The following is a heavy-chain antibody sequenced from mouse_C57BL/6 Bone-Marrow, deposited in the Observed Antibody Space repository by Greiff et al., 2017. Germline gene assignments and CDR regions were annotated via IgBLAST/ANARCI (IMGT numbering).Heavy chain of an antibody. Sequence: EVHLVESGGGLVKPGGSLKLSCAASGFTFSSYAMSWVRQTPEKRLEWVATISDGGSYTYYPDNVKGRFTISRDNAKNNLYLQMSHLKSEDTAMYYCARERRSSYVGWYFDVWGTGTTVTVSS. CDR2: ISDGGSYT. V-gene: IGHV5-4*01. D-gene: IGHD1-1*01. CDR1: GFTFSSYA. J-gene: IGHJ1*03. CDR3: ARERRSSYVGWYFDV.